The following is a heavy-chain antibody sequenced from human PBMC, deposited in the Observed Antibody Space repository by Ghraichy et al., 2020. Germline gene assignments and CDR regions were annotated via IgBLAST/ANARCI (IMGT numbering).Heavy chain of an antibody. CDR2: ICYDGSNK. J-gene: IGHJ6*02. D-gene: IGHD3-10*01. Sequence: GGSLRLSCAASGFTFSSYGMHWVRQAPGKGLEWVAVICYDGSNKYYADSVKGRFTISRDNSKNTLYLQMNSLRAEDTAVYYCARARARITMVQGVIGTPHYYFYGMDVWGQGTTVTVSS. V-gene: IGHV3-33*01. CDR1: GFTFSSYG. CDR3: ARARARITMVQGVIGTPHYYFYGMDV.